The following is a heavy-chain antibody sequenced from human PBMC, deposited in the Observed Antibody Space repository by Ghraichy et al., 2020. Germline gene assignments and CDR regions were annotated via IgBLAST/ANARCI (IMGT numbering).Heavy chain of an antibody. CDR3: ASRHIAARWGAFDV. CDR2: ITSTGLTV. D-gene: IGHD6-6*01. V-gene: IGHV3-48*03. J-gene: IGHJ3*01. CDR1: GFTFSNYE. Sequence: GESLNISCGASGFTFSNYEMNWVRQAPGKGLEWLSFITSTGLTVYYADSVKGRFTISRDNARNSLFLQMDSLTADDTAIYYCASRHIAARWGAFDVWGQGTIVTVSS.